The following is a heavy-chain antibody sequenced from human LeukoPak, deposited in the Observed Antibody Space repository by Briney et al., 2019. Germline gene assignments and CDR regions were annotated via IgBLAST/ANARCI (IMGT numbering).Heavy chain of an antibody. Sequence: PSETLSLTCTVSGGSISNYYWNWIRQPPGKGLEWIGYIYYTGNTNYNPSLESRVTISVDTSKNQFSLKLSSVTAADTAVYYCAKSNGYGLVDIWGQGTMVTVSS. D-gene: IGHD3-10*01. J-gene: IGHJ3*02. CDR3: AKSNGYGLVDI. CDR1: GGSISNYY. CDR2: IYYTGNT. V-gene: IGHV4-59*01.